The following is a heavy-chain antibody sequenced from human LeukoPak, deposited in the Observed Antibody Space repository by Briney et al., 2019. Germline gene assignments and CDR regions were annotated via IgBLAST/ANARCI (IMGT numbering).Heavy chain of an antibody. J-gene: IGHJ4*02. Sequence: GGSLRLSCAASGFTFSNFAVHWVRQAPGKGLEWVAFISYDGSNKYYADAVKGRFTISRDNSKNTLYLQMNSLRAEDTAVYYCARVGYSSSWSPSDYWGQGALVTVSS. D-gene: IGHD6-13*01. CDR2: ISYDGSNK. V-gene: IGHV3-30*04. CDR3: ARVGYSSSWSPSDY. CDR1: GFTFSNFA.